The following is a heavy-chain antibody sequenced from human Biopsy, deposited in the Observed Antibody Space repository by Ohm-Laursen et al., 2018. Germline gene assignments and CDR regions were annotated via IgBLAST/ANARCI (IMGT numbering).Heavy chain of an antibody. Sequence: SSVKVSCKASGGTFRSDAISWVRQAPGQGLEWMGGLVPMFGTAKYSQKFQDRVTITADTSTSTAYMVLSSLRSADTAVYFCARNTGWYGDLYYFDYWGQGTLVTVSS. V-gene: IGHV1-69*06. CDR1: GGTFRSDA. CDR3: ARNTGWYGDLYYFDY. D-gene: IGHD6-19*01. CDR2: LVPMFGTA. J-gene: IGHJ4*02.